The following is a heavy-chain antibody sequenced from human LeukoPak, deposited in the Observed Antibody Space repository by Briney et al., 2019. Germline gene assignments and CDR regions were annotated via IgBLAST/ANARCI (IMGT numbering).Heavy chain of an antibody. CDR2: IIPIFGTA. Sequence: SVKVSCKASGGTFSSYAISWVRQAPGQGLEWMGGIIPIFGTANYAQKFQGRVTITADESTSTAYMELSSLRSEDTAVYYCARDPGSGYSFLYYFDYWGQGTLVTVSS. J-gene: IGHJ4*02. V-gene: IGHV1-69*13. CDR3: ARDPGSGYSFLYYFDY. CDR1: GGTFSSYA. D-gene: IGHD5-18*01.